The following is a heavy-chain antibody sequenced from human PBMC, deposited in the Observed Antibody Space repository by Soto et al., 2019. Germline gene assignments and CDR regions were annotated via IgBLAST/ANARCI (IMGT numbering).Heavy chain of an antibody. D-gene: IGHD3-22*01. CDR3: ARKIVVVPYPGYFDY. CDR1: GGSFSGYY. V-gene: IGHV4-34*01. CDR2: INHSGST. Sequence: SETLSLTGAVYGGSFSGYYWSWIRQPPGKGLEWIGEINHSGSTNYNPSLKSRVTISVDTSKNQFSLKLSSVTAADTAVYYCARKIVVVPYPGYFDYWGQGTLVTV. J-gene: IGHJ4*02.